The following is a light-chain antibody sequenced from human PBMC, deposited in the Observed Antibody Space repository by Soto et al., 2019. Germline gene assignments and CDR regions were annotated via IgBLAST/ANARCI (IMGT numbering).Light chain of an antibody. CDR3: SSYTTSSSRI. CDR2: EVT. V-gene: IGLV2-14*01. CDR1: SSDVGAYNY. Sequence: QSALTQPASVSGSPGQSITISCTGTSSDVGAYNYVSWYQQHPGKAPKLLIYEVTNRPFGVSNRFSGSKSGNTASLTIAGFQTEDEADYYSSSYTTSSSRIFGGGTKVTVL. J-gene: IGLJ2*01.